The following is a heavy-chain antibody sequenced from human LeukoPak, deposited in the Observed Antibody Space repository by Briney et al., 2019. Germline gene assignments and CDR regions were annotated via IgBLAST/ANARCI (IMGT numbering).Heavy chain of an antibody. D-gene: IGHD2-15*01. J-gene: IGHJ5*02. CDR3: ARVGMRGYCSGGSCYGNNWFDP. Sequence: ASVKVSCKASGYTFTGYYMHWVRQAPGQGLEWMGWINPNSGGTNYAQKFQGRVTMTRDTSISTAYMELSRLRSDDTAVYYCARVGMRGYCSGGSCYGNNWFDPWGQGTLVTVSS. V-gene: IGHV1-2*02. CDR2: INPNSGGT. CDR1: GYTFTGYY.